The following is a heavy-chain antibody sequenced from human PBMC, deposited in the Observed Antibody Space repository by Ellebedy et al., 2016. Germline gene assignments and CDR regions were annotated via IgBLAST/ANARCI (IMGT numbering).Heavy chain of an antibody. D-gene: IGHD1-20*01. V-gene: IGHV4-34*01. Sequence: SETLSLTCAVYGGSFSGYYWSWIRQPPGKGLEWIGEINHSGSTNYNPSLKSRVTISVDTSKNQFSLKLSSVTAADTAVYYCARGKRDATYNWNDRFNWFDPWGQGTLVTVSS. CDR2: INHSGST. CDR1: GGSFSGYY. CDR3: ARGKRDATYNWNDRFNWFDP. J-gene: IGHJ5*02.